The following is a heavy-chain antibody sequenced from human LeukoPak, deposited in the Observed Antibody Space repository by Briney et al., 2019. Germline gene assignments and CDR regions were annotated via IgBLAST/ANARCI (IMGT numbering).Heavy chain of an antibody. Sequence: SETLSLTCAVYGGSFSGYYWSWIRQPPGKGLERIGEINHSGSTNYNPSLKSRVTISVDTSKNQFSLKLSSVAAADTAVYYCARGPGIGITMVRGVIIPFDYWGQGTLVTVSS. V-gene: IGHV4-34*01. CDR3: ARGPGIGITMVRGVIIPFDY. CDR2: INHSGST. CDR1: GGSFSGYY. D-gene: IGHD3-10*01. J-gene: IGHJ4*02.